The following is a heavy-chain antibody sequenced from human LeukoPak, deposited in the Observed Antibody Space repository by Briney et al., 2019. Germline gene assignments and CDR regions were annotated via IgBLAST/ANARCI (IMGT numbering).Heavy chain of an antibody. J-gene: IGHJ4*02. V-gene: IGHV3-23*01. CDR3: AKFYWRVVVITTLDY. D-gene: IGHD3-22*01. Sequence: PGGSLRLSCAASGFTFSSYGMSWVRQAPGKGLEWVSAISGSGGSTYYADSVKGRFTISRDNSKNTLYLQMNSLRAEDTAVYYCAKFYWRVVVITTLDYWGQGTLVTVSS. CDR1: GFTFSSYG. CDR2: ISGSGGST.